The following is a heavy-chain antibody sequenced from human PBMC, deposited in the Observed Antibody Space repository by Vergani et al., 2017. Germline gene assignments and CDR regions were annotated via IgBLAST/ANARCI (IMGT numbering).Heavy chain of an antibody. D-gene: IGHD2-2*01. Sequence: EVQLVQSGAEVKKPGESLKISCKGSGYSFTSYWIGWVRQMPGKGLEWMGIIYPGDSDTRYSPSFQGQVTISADKSISTAYLQWSSLKASDTAMYYCARGRLLTNQLPIPGSGEWFDPWGQGTLVTVSS. J-gene: IGHJ5*02. CDR3: ARGRLLTNQLPIPGSGEWFDP. V-gene: IGHV5-51*03. CDR2: IYPGDSDT. CDR1: GYSFTSYW.